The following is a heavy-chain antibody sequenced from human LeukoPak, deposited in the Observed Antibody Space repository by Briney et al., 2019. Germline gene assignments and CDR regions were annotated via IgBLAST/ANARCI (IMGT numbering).Heavy chain of an antibody. CDR2: INTAGDT. D-gene: IGHD6-19*01. CDR1: GFTFSDYD. CDR3: ARAPPGSGWLIDY. V-gene: IGHV3-13*04. J-gene: IGHJ4*02. Sequence: GGSLRHSCAASGFTFSDYDMHWVRQATGKGLEWVSAINTAGDTYYPDSVKGRFTISRENAKNSLYLQLNSLRAGDTAVYFCARAPPGSGWLIDYWGQGTLITVSS.